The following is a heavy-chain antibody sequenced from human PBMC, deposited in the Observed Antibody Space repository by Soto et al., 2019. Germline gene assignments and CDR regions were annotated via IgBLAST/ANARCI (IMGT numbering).Heavy chain of an antibody. J-gene: IGHJ4*02. CDR2: IYYSGST. CDR3: ARGNYGLFDY. Sequence: PSETLSLTCTFSGGSISSPSGSWIRQPPGKGLEWIGYIYYSGSTKYNPSLKSRVTISVDTSKNQFSLKLSSVTAADTAVYYCARGNYGLFDYWGQGTLVTVSS. D-gene: IGHD3-10*01. CDR1: GGSISSPS. V-gene: IGHV4-59*11.